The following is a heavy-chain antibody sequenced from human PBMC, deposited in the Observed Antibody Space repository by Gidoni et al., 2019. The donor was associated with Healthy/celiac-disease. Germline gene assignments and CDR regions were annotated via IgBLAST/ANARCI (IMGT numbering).Heavy chain of an antibody. CDR1: GGSISSYY. CDR2: IYYSGST. D-gene: IGHD2-21*02. CDR3: ARVPRWGYCGGDCYYFDY. V-gene: IGHV4-59*01. J-gene: IGHJ4*02. Sequence: QVQLQESGPGLVKPSETLSLTCTVSGGSISSYYWSWIRQPPGKGLEWIGYIYYSGSTNYNPSLKSRVTISVDTSKNQFSLKLSSVTAADTAVYYCARVPRWGYCGGDCYYFDYWGQGTLVTVSS.